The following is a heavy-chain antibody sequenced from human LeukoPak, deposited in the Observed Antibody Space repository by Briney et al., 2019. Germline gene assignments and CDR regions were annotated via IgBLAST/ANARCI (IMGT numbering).Heavy chain of an antibody. D-gene: IGHD3-10*01. J-gene: IGHJ4*02. CDR2: ISNSGSTM. CDR3: ARDALGSYDY. Sequence: RSGGPLRLSCAASGFTFSDYYMFWIRQAPGKGLEWISYISNSGSTMYYTDSVKGRFTISRDSAKNSLYLQMNSLRVEDTAVYYCARDALGSYDYWGQGTLVTVSS. CDR1: GFTFSDYY. V-gene: IGHV3-11*01.